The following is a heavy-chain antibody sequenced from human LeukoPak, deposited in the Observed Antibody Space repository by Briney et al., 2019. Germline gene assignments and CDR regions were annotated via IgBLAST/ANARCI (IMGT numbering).Heavy chain of an antibody. D-gene: IGHD3-22*01. Sequence: SGNANYSPSLKSRVTISLDTSKSHFSLRLTSVTAADTAVYYCARQTYDYDSSGYRYLDRWGRGTLVTVSS. J-gene: IGHJ4*02. V-gene: IGHV4-59*08. CDR3: ARQTYDYDSSGYRYLDR. CDR2: SGNA.